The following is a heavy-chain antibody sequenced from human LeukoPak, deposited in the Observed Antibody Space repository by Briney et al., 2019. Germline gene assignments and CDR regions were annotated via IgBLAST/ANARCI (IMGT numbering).Heavy chain of an antibody. V-gene: IGHV3-23*01. D-gene: IGHD6-19*01. CDR1: GFTFSSYA. Sequence: RAGGSLRLSCAASGFTFSSYAMSWVRQAPGKGLEWVSAISGSGGSTYYADSVKGRFTISRDNSKNTLYLQMNSLRAEDTAVYYCAKAHGYSSGWYLNSPHAWFDPWGRGTLVTVSS. CDR3: AKAHGYSSGWYLNSPHAWFDP. CDR2: ISGSGGST. J-gene: IGHJ5*02.